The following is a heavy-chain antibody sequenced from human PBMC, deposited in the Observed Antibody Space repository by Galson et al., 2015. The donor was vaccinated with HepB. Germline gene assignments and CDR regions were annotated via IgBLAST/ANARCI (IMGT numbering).Heavy chain of an antibody. V-gene: IGHV1-46*01. Sequence: SVKVSCKASGYTFTSYYMHWVRQAPGQGLEWMGIINPSGGTTTYAQKFLGRVSMARDTSTSTLYMELSSLRSEDTAVYYCARPHPSYSGSYFHYWGQGTLVTVSS. D-gene: IGHD1-26*01. CDR1: GYTFTSYY. CDR3: ARPHPSYSGSYFHY. CDR2: INPSGGTT. J-gene: IGHJ4*02.